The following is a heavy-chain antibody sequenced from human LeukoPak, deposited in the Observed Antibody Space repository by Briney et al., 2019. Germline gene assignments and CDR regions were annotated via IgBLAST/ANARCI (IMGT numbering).Heavy chain of an antibody. CDR1: GFTFSSYS. V-gene: IGHV3-21*01. J-gene: IGHJ4*02. CDR2: ISSSSSYI. CDR3: ARDPWGFDL. D-gene: IGHD3-16*01. Sequence: GGSLRLSCAASGFTFSSYSMNWVRQAPGKGLEWVSSISSSSSYIYYADSVKGRFTISRDNSKNSLYLHMNSLKVEDTAVYYCARDPWGFDLWGQGTLVTVSS.